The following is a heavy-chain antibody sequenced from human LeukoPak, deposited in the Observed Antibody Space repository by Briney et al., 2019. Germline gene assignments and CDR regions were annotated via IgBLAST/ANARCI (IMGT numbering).Heavy chain of an antibody. CDR2: IYYSGST. V-gene: IGHV4-39*01. J-gene: IGHJ6*02. D-gene: IGHD3/OR15-3a*01. Sequence: PSETLSLTCTVSGGSISSSSYYWGWIRQPPGKGLEWIGSIYYSGSTYYNPSLKSRVTISVDTPKNQFSLKLSSVTAADTAVYYCARHVFRTDGMDVWGQGTTVTVSS. CDR3: ARHVFRTDGMDV. CDR1: GGSISSSSYY.